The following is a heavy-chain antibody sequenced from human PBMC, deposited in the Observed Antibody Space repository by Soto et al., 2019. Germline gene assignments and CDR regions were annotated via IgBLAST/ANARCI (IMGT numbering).Heavy chain of an antibody. CDR1: SFSLSTSWMR. CDR3: ARVSVELSFDY. V-gene: IGHV2-70*04. CDR2: IDWDDNK. Sequence: LVNPTQALSLTCIFSSFSLSTSWMRVGCIXQPPGKPRGWLARIDWDDNKFYSTSLKTRLTISKETSKNQVVLRMNDMDTVDTATYYCARVSVELSFDYWGQGAQVTVSS. J-gene: IGHJ4*02. D-gene: IGHD1-7*01.